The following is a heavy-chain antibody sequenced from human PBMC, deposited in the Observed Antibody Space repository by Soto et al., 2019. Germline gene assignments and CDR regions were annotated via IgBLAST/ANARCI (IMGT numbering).Heavy chain of an antibody. CDR2: IYYSGST. D-gene: IGHD3-10*01. CDR3: GRQRKNYYGSGSYSQYFDY. Sequence: SETLSLTCTVSGGSISSYYWSWIRQPPGKGLEWIGYIYYSGSTNYNPSLKSRVTISVDKSKNQFSLKLSSVTAADTAVYYCGRQRKNYYGSGSYSQYFDYWGQGTLVTVSS. V-gene: IGHV4-59*08. J-gene: IGHJ4*02. CDR1: GGSISSYY.